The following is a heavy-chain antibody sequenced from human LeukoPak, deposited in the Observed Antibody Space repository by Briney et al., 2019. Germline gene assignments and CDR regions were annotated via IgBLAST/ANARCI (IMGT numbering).Heavy chain of an antibody. CDR2: IYYSGNT. Sequence: SETLSLTCTVSGGSISNKYWSWIRQPPGKGLEWIGYIYYSGNTNYNPSLKSRVTILVDTSKNQVSLKLSSVTAADTAVYFCARDWGVGGRPGYMDVWGKGTTVTISS. D-gene: IGHD6-6*01. CDR3: ARDWGVGGRPGYMDV. J-gene: IGHJ6*03. V-gene: IGHV4-59*01. CDR1: GGSISNKY.